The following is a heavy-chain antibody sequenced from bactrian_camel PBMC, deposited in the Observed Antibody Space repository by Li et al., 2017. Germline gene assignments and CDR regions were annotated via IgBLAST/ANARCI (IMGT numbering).Heavy chain of an antibody. Sequence: HVQLVESGGGSVEAGGSLRLSCVVSGYTACMGWYRQTPGKEREAVAAIDSFGRTTYAPSVQGRFTISEANALSAAHLYMTDLQPEDTAMYYCVADTPLCVEVIGQVVPGIDDLGYWGPVTQVTVS. D-gene: IGHD2*01. V-gene: IGHV3S53*01. CDR2: IDSFGRT. J-gene: IGHJ4*01. CDR1: GYTAC.